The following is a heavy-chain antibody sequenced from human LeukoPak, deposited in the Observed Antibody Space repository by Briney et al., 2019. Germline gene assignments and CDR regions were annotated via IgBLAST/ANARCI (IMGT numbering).Heavy chain of an antibody. Sequence: PSETLSLTCTVSGGSISSYYWGWIRQPPGKGLEWIGYIYYSGSTNYNPSLKSRVTISVDTSKNQFSLKLSSVTAADTAVYYCARDHLSGIAVAGDYWGQGTLVTVSS. CDR1: GGSISSYY. V-gene: IGHV4-59*01. CDR2: IYYSGST. D-gene: IGHD6-19*01. CDR3: ARDHLSGIAVAGDY. J-gene: IGHJ4*02.